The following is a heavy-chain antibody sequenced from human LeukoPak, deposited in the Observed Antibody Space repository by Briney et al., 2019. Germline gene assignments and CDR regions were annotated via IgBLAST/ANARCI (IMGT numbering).Heavy chain of an antibody. CDR2: IIPILGIA. J-gene: IGHJ6*03. CDR1: GGTFSSYT. Sequence: LVKVSCKASGGTFSSYTISWVRQAPGQGLEWMGRIIPILGIANYAQKFQGRVTITADKSTSTAYMELSSLRSEDTAVYYCARAGRAARSYYYYYMDVWGKGTTVTVSS. D-gene: IGHD6-6*01. CDR3: ARAGRAARSYYYYYMDV. V-gene: IGHV1-69*02.